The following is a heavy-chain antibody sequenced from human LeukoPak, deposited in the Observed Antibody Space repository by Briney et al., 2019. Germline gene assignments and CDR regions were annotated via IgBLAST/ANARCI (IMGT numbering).Heavy chain of an antibody. CDR2: ISGSGGST. CDR1: GFTFSSSA. CDR3: AKDPTTYYDSSGFGRYNWFDP. Sequence: PGGSLSLSCAASGFTFSSSAMSWARQAPGNGLESVSAISGSGGSTYYADSVKGRFTISRDNSKTALYLKMNSLRAETTAVYYCAKDPTTYYDSSGFGRYNWFDPWGQGTLVTVSS. V-gene: IGHV3-23*01. D-gene: IGHD3-22*01. J-gene: IGHJ5*02.